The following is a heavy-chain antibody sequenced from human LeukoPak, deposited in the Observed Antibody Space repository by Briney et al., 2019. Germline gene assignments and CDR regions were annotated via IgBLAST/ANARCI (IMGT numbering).Heavy chain of an antibody. CDR2: ISNDGSNK. D-gene: IGHD3-10*01. Sequence: GGSLRLSCADSGFTFRSYAMNWVRQAPGKGLEWVAVISNDGSNKYYADSVKGRFTISRDNSKNTLYLQMNSLRAEDTAVYYCASEIAVVRGVPEQTWGQGTLVTVSS. CDR3: ASEIAVVRGVPEQT. CDR1: GFTFRSYA. V-gene: IGHV3-30-3*01. J-gene: IGHJ5*02.